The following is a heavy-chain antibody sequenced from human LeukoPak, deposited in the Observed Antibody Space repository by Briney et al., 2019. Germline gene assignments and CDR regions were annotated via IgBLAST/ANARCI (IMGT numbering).Heavy chain of an antibody. CDR3: AKDSLWFGGLLDYFDY. Sequence: GGSLRLSCAASGFTFSSYGMHWVRQAPGKGLEWVAFIRYDGSNKYYADSVKGRFTISRDNSKNTLYLQMNSLRAEDTAVYYCAKDSLWFGGLLDYFDYWGQGTLVTVSS. J-gene: IGHJ4*02. CDR2: IRYDGSNK. D-gene: IGHD3-10*01. CDR1: GFTFSSYG. V-gene: IGHV3-30*02.